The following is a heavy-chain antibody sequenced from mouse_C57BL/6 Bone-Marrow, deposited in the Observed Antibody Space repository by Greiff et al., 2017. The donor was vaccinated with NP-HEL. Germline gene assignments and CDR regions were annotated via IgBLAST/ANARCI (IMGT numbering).Heavy chain of an antibody. CDR1: GYSFTDYN. Sequence: EVKLVESGPELVKPGASVKISCKASGYSFTDYNMNWVKQSNGKSLEWIGVINPNYGTTSYNQKFKGKATLTVDQSSSTAYMQLNSLTSEDSAVYYCAREGILYSNYFAYWGQGTLVTVSA. CDR3: AREGILYSNYFAY. CDR2: INPNYGTT. J-gene: IGHJ3*01. D-gene: IGHD2-5*01. V-gene: IGHV1-39*01.